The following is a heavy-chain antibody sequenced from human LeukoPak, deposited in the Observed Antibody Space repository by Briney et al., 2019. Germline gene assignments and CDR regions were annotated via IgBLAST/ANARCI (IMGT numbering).Heavy chain of an antibody. D-gene: IGHD3-3*01. V-gene: IGHV3-23*01. J-gene: IGHJ6*03. CDR3: AKVYSYDFWSGYKSYYYMDV. CDR1: GFTFSSYA. Sequence: GGSLRLSCAASGFTFSSYAMSWVRQAPGKGLEWVSAISGSGGSTYYADSVKGRFTISRDNSKSTLYLQMNSLRAEDTAVYYCAKVYSYDFWSGYKSYYYMDVWGKGTTVTVSS. CDR2: ISGSGGST.